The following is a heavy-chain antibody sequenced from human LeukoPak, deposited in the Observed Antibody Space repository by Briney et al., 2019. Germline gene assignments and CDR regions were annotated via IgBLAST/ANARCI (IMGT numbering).Heavy chain of an antibody. Sequence: TGGSLRLSCAASGFTFSSYSMNWVRQAPGKGLEWVSYISSSSSTIYYADSVKGRFTISRDNAKNSLYLQMNSLRAEDTAVYYCARAGEVHDYGDPPPYYWGQGTLVTVSS. D-gene: IGHD4-17*01. CDR3: ARAGEVHDYGDPPPYY. V-gene: IGHV3-48*01. CDR2: ISSSSSTI. CDR1: GFTFSSYS. J-gene: IGHJ4*02.